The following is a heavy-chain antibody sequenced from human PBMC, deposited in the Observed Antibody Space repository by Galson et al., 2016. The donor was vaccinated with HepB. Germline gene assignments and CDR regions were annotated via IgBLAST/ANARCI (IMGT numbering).Heavy chain of an antibody. CDR2: LLSRETL. CDR3: VRQGPSGRSYDY. Sequence: ETLSLTCTVSGDSLRDSIYDWGWVRQSPGKGLEWVGSLLSRETLYYQPSLRTRVSISVDTARNQFSLRLTSVTAADGAIYYCVRQGPSGRSYDYWGRGILVAVSS. CDR1: GDSLRDSIYD. V-gene: IGHV4-39*01. D-gene: IGHD6-19*01. J-gene: IGHJ4*02.